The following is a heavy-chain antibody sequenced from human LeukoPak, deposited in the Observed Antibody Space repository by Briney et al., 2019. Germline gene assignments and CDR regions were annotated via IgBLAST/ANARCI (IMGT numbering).Heavy chain of an antibody. CDR1: GFTFSSYA. Sequence: GGSLRLSCAASGFTFSSYAMHWVRQAPGKGLEWVAFIRYDGSNSYYTDSVKGRFIISRDNSKNTVFLQMNSLRPEDTAVYYCAKLIWYQLPPFDYWGQGTLVTVSS. J-gene: IGHJ4*02. D-gene: IGHD2-2*01. V-gene: IGHV3-30*02. CDR2: IRYDGSNS. CDR3: AKLIWYQLPPFDY.